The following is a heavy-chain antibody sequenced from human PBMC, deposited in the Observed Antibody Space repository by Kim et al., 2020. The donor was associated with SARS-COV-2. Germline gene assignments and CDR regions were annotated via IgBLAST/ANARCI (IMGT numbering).Heavy chain of an antibody. CDR3: ARGGMVRGVIYFDY. Sequence: SQKFQGRVTITRDTSASTAYMELSSLRSEDTAVYYCARGGMVRGVIYFDYWGQGTLVTVSS. V-gene: IGHV1-3*01. J-gene: IGHJ4*02. D-gene: IGHD3-10*01.